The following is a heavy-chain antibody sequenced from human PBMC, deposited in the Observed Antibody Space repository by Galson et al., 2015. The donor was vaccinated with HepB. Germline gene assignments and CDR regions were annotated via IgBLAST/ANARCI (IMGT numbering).Heavy chain of an antibody. D-gene: IGHD6-13*01. J-gene: IGHJ6*02. CDR2: IKQDGSEE. V-gene: IGHV3-7*01. CDR3: ATVGGGFEEGIAADDSLAPCLYYGMDV. CDR1: GFTFSRHW. Sequence: SLRLSCAASGFTFSRHWMNWVRQAPGKGLEWVANIKQDGSEEYYVGSVKGRFTISRDNAKNSLYLQMNSLRAEDTAVYYCATVGGGFEEGIAADDSLAPCLYYGMDVWGHGTTVTVSS.